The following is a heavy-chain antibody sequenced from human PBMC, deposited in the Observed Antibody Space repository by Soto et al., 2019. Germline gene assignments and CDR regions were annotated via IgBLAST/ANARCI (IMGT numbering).Heavy chain of an antibody. D-gene: IGHD3-10*01. CDR3: ARDLLAAYSHSGMIDY. J-gene: IGHJ4*02. Sequence: GGSLRLSCAASGFTFSSYGMHWVRQAPGKGLEWVAVISYDGSNKYYADSVKGRFTISRDNSKNTLYLQMNSLRAEDTAVYYCARDLLAAYSHSGMIDYWGQGSLVTVSS. CDR2: ISYDGSNK. CDR1: GFTFSSYG. V-gene: IGHV3-30*03.